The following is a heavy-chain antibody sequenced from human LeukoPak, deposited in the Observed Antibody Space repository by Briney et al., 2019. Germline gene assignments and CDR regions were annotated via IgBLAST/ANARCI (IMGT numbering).Heavy chain of an antibody. Sequence: ADTLSLICAVYGGSFSGYYWRWIREPPGKGRECIGEINHSGSTNYNPSLKSRVTISVDTSKNQFSLKLSSVTAADTAVYYCARWEGGSYYDFDYWGQGTLVTVSS. D-gene: IGHD1-26*01. J-gene: IGHJ4*02. CDR1: GGSFSGYY. CDR3: ARWEGGSYYDFDY. V-gene: IGHV4-34*01. CDR2: INHSGST.